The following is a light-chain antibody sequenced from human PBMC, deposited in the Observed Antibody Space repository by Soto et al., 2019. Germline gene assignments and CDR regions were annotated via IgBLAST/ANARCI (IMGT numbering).Light chain of an antibody. J-gene: IGKJ1*01. CDR2: AAS. CDR3: LQNHAYPPT. Sequence: DIHMTQSPSAMSASIGDGVTITCRASQGIGIYLTWFQQKPGKVPKRLIYAASDLQPGVPPRFSGSGSGTEFTLTISSLQPEDFATYYCLQNHAYPPTFGQGTKVDIK. CDR1: QGIGIY. V-gene: IGKV1-17*03.